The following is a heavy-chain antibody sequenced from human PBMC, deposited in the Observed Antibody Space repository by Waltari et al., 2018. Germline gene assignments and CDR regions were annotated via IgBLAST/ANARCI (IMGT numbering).Heavy chain of an antibody. Sequence: QAQLVQSGAEVKKPGASVKVSCKPSGHIFTDQFVHWVRQAPGQGLEWMGWINPKNGVTKYGQKFQGRLTMTSDTSVSIAHLELSRLKSDDSAVYFCARPESSGSSSLDYWGQGTMVIVSS. CDR2: INPKNGVT. J-gene: IGHJ4*02. D-gene: IGHD6-13*01. V-gene: IGHV1-2*02. CDR1: GHIFTDQF. CDR3: ARPESSGSSSLDY.